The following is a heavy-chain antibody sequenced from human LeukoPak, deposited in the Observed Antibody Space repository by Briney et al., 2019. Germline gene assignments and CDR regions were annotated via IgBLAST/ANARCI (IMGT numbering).Heavy chain of an antibody. CDR1: RGSFSGYY. D-gene: IGHD3-10*01. V-gene: IGHV4-34*01. Sequence: SETLSLTCAVYRGSFSGYYWSWIRQPPGKGLEWIGEINHSGSTNYNPSLKSRVTISVDTSKNQFSLKLSSVTAADTAVYYCARAHRITMVRGVIIPPGPWGQGTLVTVSS. CDR2: INHSGST. CDR3: ARAHRITMVRGVIIPPGP. J-gene: IGHJ5*02.